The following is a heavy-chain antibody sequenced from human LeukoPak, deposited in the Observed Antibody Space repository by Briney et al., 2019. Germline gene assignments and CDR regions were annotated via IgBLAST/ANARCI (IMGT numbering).Heavy chain of an antibody. CDR1: GFTFSSYA. CDR2: ISYDGSNK. J-gene: IGHJ1*01. CDR3: ARGPYYYDSRAHPPDH. V-gene: IGHV3-30-3*01. Sequence: GGSLRLSCAASGFTFSSYAVHWVRQAPGKGLEWVAVISYDGSNKYYADSVKGRFTISRDNSKNTLYLQMNSLRAEDTAVYYCARGPYYYDSRAHPPDHWGQGTLVTVSS. D-gene: IGHD3-22*01.